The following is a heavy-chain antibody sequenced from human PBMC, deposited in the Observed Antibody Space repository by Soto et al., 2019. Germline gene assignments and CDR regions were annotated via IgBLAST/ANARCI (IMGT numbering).Heavy chain of an antibody. D-gene: IGHD3-10*01. J-gene: IGHJ5*02. CDR3: ARRERYYGSPGWFDP. CDR1: GGSISSFTYY. CDR2: VYCNENT. Sequence: LSLTGSVSGGSISSFTYYWGWIRQPPGKGLEWIGTVYCNENTYYNPSLKSRVTITVDTAENQFSLNLRSVTAADTALYFCARRERYYGSPGWFDPWGPGTLVTVSS. V-gene: IGHV4-39*01.